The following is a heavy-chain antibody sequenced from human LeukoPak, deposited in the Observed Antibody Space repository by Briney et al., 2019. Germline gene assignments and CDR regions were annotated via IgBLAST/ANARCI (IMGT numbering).Heavy chain of an antibody. D-gene: IGHD6-6*01. CDR3: ARDYEIAVRYDCFDP. V-gene: IGHV1-18*01. CDR1: GYTFSNFG. CDR2: ISGYNGES. Sequence: ASVKVSCKAAGYTFSNFGISWVRQAPGQGLEWMGWISGYNGESNYAQKFQGRVTMTTDTSANTAYMEVRSLRSDDTAVYSGARDYEIAVRYDCFDPWGQGTLVIVSS. J-gene: IGHJ5*02.